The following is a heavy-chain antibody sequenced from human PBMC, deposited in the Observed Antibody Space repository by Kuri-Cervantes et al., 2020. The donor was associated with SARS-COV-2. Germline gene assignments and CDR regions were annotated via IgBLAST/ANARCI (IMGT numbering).Heavy chain of an antibody. CDR1: GYTFTGFY. CDR2: INPDSGDT. J-gene: IGHJ4*02. D-gene: IGHD6-13*01. Sequence: ASVKVSCKASGYTFTGFYMHWVRQAPGQGFEWMGWINPDSGDTDYAQKFQGRVTMTTDTSTSTAYMELRSLRSDDTAVYYCARISSSQNLDYWGQGTLVTVSS. CDR3: ARISSSQNLDY. V-gene: IGHV1-2*02.